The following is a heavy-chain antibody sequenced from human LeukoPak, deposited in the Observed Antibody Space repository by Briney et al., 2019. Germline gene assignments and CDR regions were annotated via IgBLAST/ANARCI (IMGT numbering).Heavy chain of an antibody. J-gene: IGHJ4*02. D-gene: IGHD1-7*01. CDR3: AGLTGTMSD. CDR2: INHSGST. Sequence: SETLSLTCAVYGGSFSGYYWSWIRQPPGKGLEWIGEINHSGSTNYNPSLKSRVTISVDTSKNQFSLKLSSVTAADTAVYYCAGLTGTMSDWGQGTLVTVSS. V-gene: IGHV4-34*01. CDR1: GGSFSGYY.